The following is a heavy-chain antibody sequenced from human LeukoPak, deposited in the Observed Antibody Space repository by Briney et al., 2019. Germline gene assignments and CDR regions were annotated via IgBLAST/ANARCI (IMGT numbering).Heavy chain of an antibody. CDR2: IGPKRGDT. D-gene: IGHD7-27*01. J-gene: IGHJ3*02. V-gene: IGHV1-2*02. CDR3: GINRLGKALDI. Sequence: ASVKVSCKASGSTFTYYFIHWVRQAPGQGLEWMGWIGPKRGDTSYSQKFHVRGTVTSDTSISTAYMELSRLRFDDTAVYYCGINRLGKALDIWGQGTMVTVSS. CDR1: GSTFTYYF.